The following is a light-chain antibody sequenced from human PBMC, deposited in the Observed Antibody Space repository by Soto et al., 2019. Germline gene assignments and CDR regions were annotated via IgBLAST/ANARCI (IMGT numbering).Light chain of an antibody. CDR3: QQYGTSHHA. Sequence: EIVLTQSPGTLSLSPGERATLSCRASQSVNSNYLAWYQQKPGQVPRPLIYGASIRAAGVPDRLSGSGSGTDFTFSISRLEPEDYAVYYFQQYGTSHHAFGQGTKLEIK. J-gene: IGKJ2*01. CDR2: GAS. V-gene: IGKV3-20*01. CDR1: QSVNSNY.